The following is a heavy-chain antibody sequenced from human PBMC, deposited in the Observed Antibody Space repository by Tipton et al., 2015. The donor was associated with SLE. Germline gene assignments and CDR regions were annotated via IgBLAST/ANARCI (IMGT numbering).Heavy chain of an antibody. V-gene: IGHV3-43*01. CDR3: EKDLYRGHSCYYDY. J-gene: IGHJ4*02. Sequence: SLRLSCAASGFNFDDHTFHWVRQVPGKGLEWVSLITWDGLTISYADSVKGRFTISRDNSRNSLYLQMNSLRPEDTALYYCEKDLYRGHSCYYDYWGQGTLVTVSS. CDR2: ITWDGLTI. D-gene: IGHD5-12*01. CDR1: GFNFDDHT.